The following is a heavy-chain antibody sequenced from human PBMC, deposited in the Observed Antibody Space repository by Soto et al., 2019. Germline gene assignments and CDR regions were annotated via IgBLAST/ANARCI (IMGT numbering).Heavy chain of an antibody. J-gene: IGHJ6*02. D-gene: IGHD2-2*01. Sequence: EVQLVESGGGLVQPGGSLRLSCAASGFTFSTYWMSWVRQAPGKGLEWVANIKQDGSEKYYVDSVKGRFTISRDNAKNSLYLQMNSLRAEDTAVYYCARDPNIVLVPAAMVEYYYYDGMDVWGQGTTVTVSS. CDR2: IKQDGSEK. CDR1: GFTFSTYW. CDR3: ARDPNIVLVPAAMVEYYYYDGMDV. V-gene: IGHV3-7*01.